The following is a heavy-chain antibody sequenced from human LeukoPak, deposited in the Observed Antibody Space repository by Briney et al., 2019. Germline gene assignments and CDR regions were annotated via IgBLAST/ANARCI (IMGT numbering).Heavy chain of an antibody. D-gene: IGHD5-18*01. CDR2: ISHDGSNK. V-gene: IGHV3-30*18. J-gene: IGHJ3*02. CDR1: GFMFNSYG. Sequence: GGSLRLSCAASGFMFNSYGMHWVRQAPGKGLEWLTVISHDGSNKYYADSVKGRFTISRDNSKNTLYLQMNSLRPEDTALHHCAKVTGQLWLGPRAYDIWGQGTMVTVSS. CDR3: AKVTGQLWLGPRAYDI.